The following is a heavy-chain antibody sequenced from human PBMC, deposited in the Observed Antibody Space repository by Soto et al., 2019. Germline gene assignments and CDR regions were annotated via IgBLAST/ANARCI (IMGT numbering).Heavy chain of an antibody. J-gene: IGHJ6*02. V-gene: IGHV4-61*01. CDR1: AAAITVVSYY. Sequence: LSLTCTVAAAAITVVSYYWSWIRQPPGKGLEWIGYIYYSGSADYNPSLGSRVTISIDTSKNQFSLKLTSVTAADTAVYYCARGVGFGYYYYHMDLWGQGTTVTVSS. CDR3: ARGVGFGYYYYHMDL. CDR2: IYYSGSA. D-gene: IGHD3-10*01.